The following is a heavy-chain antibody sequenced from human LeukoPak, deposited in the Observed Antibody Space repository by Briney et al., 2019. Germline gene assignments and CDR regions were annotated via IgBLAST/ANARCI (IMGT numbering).Heavy chain of an antibody. CDR3: AKDQGSSGSYLDAFDI. J-gene: IGHJ3*02. Sequence: GGSLRLSCAASGFTFSNYAMTWVRPAPGKGLELVSGTSGSGGRTYYADSVKGRFTISRDNFKNTLHLQMNSLRAEDTALYYCAKDQGSSGSYLDAFDIWGQGTMVTVSS. CDR2: TSGSGGRT. V-gene: IGHV3-23*01. D-gene: IGHD6-19*01. CDR1: GFTFSNYA.